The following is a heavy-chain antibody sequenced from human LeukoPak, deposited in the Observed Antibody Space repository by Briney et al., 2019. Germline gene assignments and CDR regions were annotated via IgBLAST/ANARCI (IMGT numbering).Heavy chain of an antibody. Sequence: GGSLRLSCAASGFTFSSYAMHWVRQAPGKGLEWVAVISYDGSNKYYADSVKGRFTISRDNSKNTLYLQMNSLRAEDTAVYYCAREMEDDIVYDYWGQGTLVTVSS. CDR3: AREMEDDIVYDY. D-gene: IGHD2-15*01. CDR1: GFTFSSYA. J-gene: IGHJ4*02. V-gene: IGHV3-30-3*01. CDR2: ISYDGSNK.